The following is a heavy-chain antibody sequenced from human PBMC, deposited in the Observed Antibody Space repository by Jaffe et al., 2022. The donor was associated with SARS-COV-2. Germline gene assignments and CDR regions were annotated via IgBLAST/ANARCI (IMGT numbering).Heavy chain of an antibody. CDR2: INQDGSDK. CDR1: GFTFRNYW. V-gene: IGHV3-7*01. J-gene: IGHJ4*02. CDR3: ADYCTFLSCSGDRGGSFDS. Sequence: EVQLVESGGGLVQPGGSLRLSCAASGFTFRNYWMSWVRQAPGKGLEWVANINQDGSDKYYVDSVRGRFTISRDNAKNSMYLEMNSLRAEDTAMYYCADYCTFLSCSGDRGGSFDSWGQGTLVTVSS. D-gene: IGHD2-8*01.